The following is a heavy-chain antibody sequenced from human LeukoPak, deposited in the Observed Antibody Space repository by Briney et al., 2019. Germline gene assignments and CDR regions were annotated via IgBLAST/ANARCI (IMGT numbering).Heavy chain of an antibody. V-gene: IGHV4-38-2*02. D-gene: IGHD6-19*01. CDR2: IYHSGAT. CDR3: ARLITSGSYYFDF. Sequence: SETLSLTCSVSDFSITNAYYWGWIRQPPGRGLEYLGNIYHSGATYYSPSLKSRVTISVDTSRNHFSLKLSSVTAADTAFYYCARLITSGSYYFDFWGQGTLVTVSS. CDR1: DFSITNAYY. J-gene: IGHJ4*02.